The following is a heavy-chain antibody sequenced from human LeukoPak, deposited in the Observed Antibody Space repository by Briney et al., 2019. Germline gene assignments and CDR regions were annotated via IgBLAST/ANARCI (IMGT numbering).Heavy chain of an antibody. Sequence: ASVKVSCKASGFKFTGYDINWMRQATGQGLEWMGWMSPNSGNTGYAQKFQGRVTMTRDTSTGTAYLELSSLRSEDSAVYYCVRTPPNWGADFWGQGTLVTVSS. CDR2: MSPNSGNT. D-gene: IGHD7-27*01. V-gene: IGHV1-8*01. CDR3: VRTPPNWGADF. J-gene: IGHJ4*02. CDR1: GFKFTGYD.